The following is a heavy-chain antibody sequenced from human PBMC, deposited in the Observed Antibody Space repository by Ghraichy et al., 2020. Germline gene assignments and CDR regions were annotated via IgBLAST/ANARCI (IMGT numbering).Heavy chain of an antibody. CDR2: ISASGEST. V-gene: IGHV3-23*01. D-gene: IGHD3-22*01. CDR3: AKNMIIVVITRGAFDI. J-gene: IGHJ3*02. CDR1: GFTFSSYA. Sequence: GGSLRLSCAASGFTFSSYAMSWVRQAPGKGLEWVSAISASGESTFYADSVKGRFTISRDNYKNTLYLQMNSLRAENTAVYYCAKNMIIVVITRGAFDIWGQGTMVTVS.